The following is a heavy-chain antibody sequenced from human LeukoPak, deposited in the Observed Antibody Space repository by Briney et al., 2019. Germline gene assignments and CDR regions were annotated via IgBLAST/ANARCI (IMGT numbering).Heavy chain of an antibody. J-gene: IGHJ4*02. CDR2: ISSSSSYI. D-gene: IGHD3-22*01. CDR3: AMRPYDSSGYSAY. V-gene: IGHV3-21*06. CDR1: GFTVSSNF. Sequence: GGSLRLSCAASGFTVSSNFMSWVRQAPGKGLEWVSSISSSSSYIYYADSVKGRFTMSRDNAKNSLYLQMNSLRVEDTAVYYCAMRPYDSSGYSAYWGQGTLVTVSS.